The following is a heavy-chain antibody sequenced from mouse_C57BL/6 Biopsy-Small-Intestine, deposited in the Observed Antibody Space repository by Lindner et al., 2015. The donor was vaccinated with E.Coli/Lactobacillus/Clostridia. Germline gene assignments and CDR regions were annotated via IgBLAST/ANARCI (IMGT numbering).Heavy chain of an antibody. J-gene: IGHJ2*01. V-gene: IGHV1-82*01. CDR2: IYPGDGDT. Sequence: VQLQXSGPELVKPGASVKISCKASGYAFSSSWMNWVKQRPGKGLEWIGRIYPGDGDTNYNGKFKDKATLSADKSSNTAYMQLSSLTSEDSAVYFCAKGTRGDYWGQGTTLTVSS. CDR1: GYAFSSSW. CDR3: AKGTRGDY.